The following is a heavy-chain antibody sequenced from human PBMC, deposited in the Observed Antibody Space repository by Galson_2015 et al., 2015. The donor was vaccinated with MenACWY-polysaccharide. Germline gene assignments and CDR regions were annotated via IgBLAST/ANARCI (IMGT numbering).Heavy chain of an antibody. Sequence: PALVKPTQTLTLTCTFSGFSLLTNGVGVTWICQPPGKALEWLAVIYWDGDNRYSPSLRSRLTVTKDNSKNQVVLTMTNMDPVDTATYYCAHVMITFGGVIGDDAFDVWGQGTMVTVSS. CDR1: GFSLLTNGVG. D-gene: IGHD3-16*01. CDR2: IYWDGDN. J-gene: IGHJ3*01. V-gene: IGHV2-5*02. CDR3: AHVMITFGGVIGDDAFDV.